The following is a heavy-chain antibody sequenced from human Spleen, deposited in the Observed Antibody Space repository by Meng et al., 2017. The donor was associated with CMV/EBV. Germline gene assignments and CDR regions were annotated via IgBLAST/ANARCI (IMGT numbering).Heavy chain of an antibody. J-gene: IGHJ4*02. CDR2: INPKRGST. Sequence: KASGYNCIDYYIYWVRQAPGQGLEWMGWINPKRGSTEYVQKFQGRVTMTRDTSISTVYMELSRLRFDDTAMYFCASGEWELPTGFDYWGQGTLVTVSS. CDR1: GYNCIDYY. CDR3: ASGEWELPTGFDY. D-gene: IGHD1-26*01. V-gene: IGHV1-2*02.